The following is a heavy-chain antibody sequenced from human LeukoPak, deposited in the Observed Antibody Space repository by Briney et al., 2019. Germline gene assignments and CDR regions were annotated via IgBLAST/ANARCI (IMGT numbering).Heavy chain of an antibody. D-gene: IGHD4-17*01. CDR3: ARGGPDYEDAFDI. CDR2: IYSGGST. V-gene: IGHV3-53*01. J-gene: IGHJ3*02. Sequence: GGSLRLSCAASGFTVSSNYMSWVRQAPGKGLEGVSVIYSGGSTYYADSVKGRFTISRDNSKNTLYLQMNSLRAEDTAVYYCARGGPDYEDAFDIWGQGTMVTVSS. CDR1: GFTVSSNY.